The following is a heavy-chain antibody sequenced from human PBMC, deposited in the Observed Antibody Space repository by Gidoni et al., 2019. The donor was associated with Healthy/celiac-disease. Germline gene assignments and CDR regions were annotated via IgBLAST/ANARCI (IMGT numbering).Heavy chain of an antibody. CDR2: INPSGGST. CDR3: ARGNHGRVVDTLYYYYGMDV. V-gene: IGHV1-46*01. CDR1: GYTFTSYY. J-gene: IGHJ6*02. D-gene: IGHD3-3*01. Sequence: VQLVQSGAEVKKPGASVKVSCKASGYTFTSYYMHWVRQAPGQGLEWMGIINPSGGSTSYAQKFQGRVTMTRDTSTSTVYMELSSLRSEDTAVYYCARGNHGRVVDTLYYYYGMDVWGQGTTVTVSS.